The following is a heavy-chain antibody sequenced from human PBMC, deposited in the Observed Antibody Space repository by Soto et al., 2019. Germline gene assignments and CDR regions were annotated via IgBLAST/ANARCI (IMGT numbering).Heavy chain of an antibody. CDR1: GFTFTSSA. Sequence: ASVKVSCKASGFTFTSSAMQWVRQARGQRLEWIGWIVVGSGNTNYAQKFQERVTITRDMSTSTAYMELSSLRSEDTAVYYCAATRSYYDILTGYPEIWFDPWGQGTLVTVSS. D-gene: IGHD3-9*01. CDR3: AATRSYYDILTGYPEIWFDP. V-gene: IGHV1-58*02. J-gene: IGHJ5*02. CDR2: IVVGSGNT.